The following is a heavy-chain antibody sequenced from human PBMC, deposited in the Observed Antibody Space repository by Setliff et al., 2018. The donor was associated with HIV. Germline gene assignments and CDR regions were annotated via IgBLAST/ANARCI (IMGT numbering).Heavy chain of an antibody. CDR2: VDPQDGEI. V-gene: IGHV1-24*01. Sequence: ASVKVSCKVSVFTLSEVSVHWVRQAPGKGLEWMGYVDPQDGEIVYAQKFQGRVTMTEDTSTGTAYMELSGLRSGDTAVYYCAIDVTGGWLRPMPDYWGQGALVTVSS. J-gene: IGHJ4*02. CDR1: VFTLSEVS. CDR3: AIDVTGGWLRPMPDY. D-gene: IGHD2-2*01.